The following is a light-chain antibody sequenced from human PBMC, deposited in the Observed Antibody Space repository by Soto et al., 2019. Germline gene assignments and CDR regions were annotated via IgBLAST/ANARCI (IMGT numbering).Light chain of an antibody. CDR2: EVS. V-gene: IGLV2-8*01. CDR3: AAWDARLSAWV. CDR1: SSDVGGYNF. J-gene: IGLJ3*02. Sequence: QSALTQPPSASGSPGQSVTISCTGTSSDVGGYNFVSWYQQHPGKAPKLMIYEVSNRPSGVPDRFSGSKSDNTASLTVSGLQAEDEADYWCAAWDARLSAWVFGGGTKVTVL.